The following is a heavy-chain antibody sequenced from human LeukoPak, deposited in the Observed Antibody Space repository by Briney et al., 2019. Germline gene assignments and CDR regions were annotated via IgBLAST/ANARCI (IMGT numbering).Heavy chain of an antibody. CDR3: ARVRGYFDY. V-gene: IGHV3-7*03. Sequence: GGSLRLSCAASGLTFSTYAMSWLRQAPGKGLEWLASIKKDGSEKYYVDSVRGRFTISRDNGENSVFLEMNNLRVDDTAVYYCARVRGYFDYWGQGTRVTVSS. J-gene: IGHJ4*02. CDR1: GLTFSTYA. CDR2: IKKDGSEK.